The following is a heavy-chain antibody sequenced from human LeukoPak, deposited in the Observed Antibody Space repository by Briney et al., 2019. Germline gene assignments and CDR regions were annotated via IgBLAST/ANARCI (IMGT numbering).Heavy chain of an antibody. V-gene: IGHV3-23*01. J-gene: IGHJ6*02. CDR3: AKAASSSWPSYQYGMDV. Sequence: GGSLRLSCAASGFIFSSYSMSWVRQAPGKGLEWVSVITGSGKNTYYADSVKGRFTISKDNSKNTVYLQMNDLRVDDTAVYYCAKAASSSWPSYQYGMDVWGQGTTVTVSS. CDR2: ITGSGKNT. D-gene: IGHD6-13*01. CDR1: GFIFSSYS.